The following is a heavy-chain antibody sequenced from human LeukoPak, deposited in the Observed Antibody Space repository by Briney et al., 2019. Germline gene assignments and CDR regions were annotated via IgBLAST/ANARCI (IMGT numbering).Heavy chain of an antibody. CDR1: GGSFSGYY. D-gene: IGHD6-19*01. CDR2: INHSGST. V-gene: IGHV4-34*01. J-gene: IGHJ4*02. Sequence: SETLSLTCAVYGGSFSGYYWSWIRQPPGKGLEWIGEINHSGSTNYNPSLKSRVTISVDTSKNQFSLKLSSVTAADTAVYYCAISSGPFDYWGQGTLVTASS. CDR3: AISSGPFDY.